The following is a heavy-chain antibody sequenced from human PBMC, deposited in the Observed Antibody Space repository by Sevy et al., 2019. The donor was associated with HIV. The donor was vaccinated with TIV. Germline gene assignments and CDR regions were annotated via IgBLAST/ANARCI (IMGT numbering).Heavy chain of an antibody. CDR1: GFTFSSYW. D-gene: IGHD2-2*02. CDR3: ARERWVVVVPAAIGYYYGMDV. J-gene: IGHJ6*02. V-gene: IGHV3-7*01. CDR2: IKQDGSEK. Sequence: GGSLRLSCAASGFTFSSYWMSWVRQAPGKGLEWVANIKQDGSEKYYVDSVKGRFAISRDNAKNSLYLQMKSLRAEDTAVYYCARERWVVVVPAAIGYYYGMDVWGQGTTVTVSS.